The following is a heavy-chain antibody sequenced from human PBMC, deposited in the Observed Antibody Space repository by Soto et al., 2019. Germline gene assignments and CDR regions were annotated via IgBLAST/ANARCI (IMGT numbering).Heavy chain of an antibody. CDR2: INHSGST. J-gene: IGHJ6*02. CDR1: GGSFSGYY. CDR3: ARGRGGIAAASSGYYYYYYGMAV. D-gene: IGHD6-13*01. Sequence: PSETLSLTCAVYGGSFSGYYWSWIRQPPGKGLEWIGEINHSGSTNYNPSLKSRVTISVDTSKNQFSLKLSSVTAADTAVYYCARGRGGIAAASSGYYYYYYGMAVWGQGTTVTVSS. V-gene: IGHV4-34*01.